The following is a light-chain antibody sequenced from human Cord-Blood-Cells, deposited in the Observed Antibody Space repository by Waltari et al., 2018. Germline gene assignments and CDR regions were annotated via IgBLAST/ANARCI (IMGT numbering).Light chain of an antibody. J-gene: IGLJ1*01. Sequence: QSALTQPASVSGSPGQSITISCTGTSSDVGSYNLVSWYQQHPGKAPKLMIYEGSKRXXXXXXXXXXSXXXXXXXXTISGLQAEDEADYYCCSYAGSSTYVFGTGTKVTVL. CDR2: EGS. CDR1: SSDVGSYNL. CDR3: CSYAGSSTYV. V-gene: IGLV2-23*01.